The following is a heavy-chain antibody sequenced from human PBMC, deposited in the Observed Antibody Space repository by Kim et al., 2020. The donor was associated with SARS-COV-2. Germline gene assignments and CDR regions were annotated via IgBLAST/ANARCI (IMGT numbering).Heavy chain of an antibody. J-gene: IGHJ4*02. Sequence: GGSLRLSCAASGFTFSSSGMHWVRQAPGKGLEWVALIWYDGSNKYYADSVKGRFTISRDNSKNTLYLQMNSLRAEDTAVYYCAREGNYYDSSGYYSNSFDYWGQGTLVTVSS. CDR2: IWYDGSNK. V-gene: IGHV3-33*08. CDR1: GFTFSSSG. D-gene: IGHD3-22*01. CDR3: AREGNYYDSSGYYSNSFDY.